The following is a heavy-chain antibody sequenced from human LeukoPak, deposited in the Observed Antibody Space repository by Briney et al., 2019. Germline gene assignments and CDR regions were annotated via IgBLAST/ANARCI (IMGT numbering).Heavy chain of an antibody. V-gene: IGHV4-59*01. D-gene: IGHD3-22*01. J-gene: IGHJ4*02. Sequence: PSETLSLTCTVSGGSISSYYWSWIRQPPGKGLEWIGYIYYSGSTNYNPSLKSRVTISVDTSKHQFSLKLSSVTAADTAVYYCARGGNYYYDSSGYFDYWGQGTLVTVSS. CDR1: GGSISSYY. CDR2: IYYSGST. CDR3: ARGGNYYYDSSGYFDY.